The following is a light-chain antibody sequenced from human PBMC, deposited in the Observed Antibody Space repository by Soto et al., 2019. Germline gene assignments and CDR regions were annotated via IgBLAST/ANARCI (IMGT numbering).Light chain of an antibody. Sequence: EIVMTQSPATLSVSPGERATLSCRASQSVSSNLVWYQQKPGQAPRRLIYGASTRATGIPARFSGIGSGTEFTLTISSLQSEDFAVYYCQQYNNWLSFGQGTKLEIK. CDR3: QQYNNWLS. CDR2: GAS. V-gene: IGKV3-15*01. CDR1: QSVSSN. J-gene: IGKJ2*01.